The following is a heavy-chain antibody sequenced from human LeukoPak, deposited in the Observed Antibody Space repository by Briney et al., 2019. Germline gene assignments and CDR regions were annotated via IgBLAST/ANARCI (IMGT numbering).Heavy chain of an antibody. CDR3: AKQVAVAGIDY. Sequence: PGGSLRLSCAASGFTFSDFDMNWVRQAPGKGPEWVSHISHSGISTYYADSVKGRFTVSRDNSKNTLYLQMNSLRAEDTALYYCAKQVAVAGIDYWGQGTLVTVSS. CDR2: ISHSGIST. CDR1: GFTFSDFD. D-gene: IGHD6-19*01. V-gene: IGHV3-23*01. J-gene: IGHJ4*02.